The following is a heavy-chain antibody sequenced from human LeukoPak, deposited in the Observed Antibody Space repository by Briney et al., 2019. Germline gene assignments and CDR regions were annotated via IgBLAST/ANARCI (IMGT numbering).Heavy chain of an antibody. CDR2: ISDDGSST. J-gene: IGHJ3*02. V-gene: IGHV3-74*01. Sequence: GGSLRLSCAASGFTFRNYFMHWVRQVPGKGLLWVSRISDDGSSTTYADSVKGRFTTSRYNARNTLYLQMNSLRAEESGVYYCAREGGSSWYRAYDIWGQGAVVTVSS. CDR1: GFTFRNYF. D-gene: IGHD6-13*01. CDR3: AREGGSSWYRAYDI.